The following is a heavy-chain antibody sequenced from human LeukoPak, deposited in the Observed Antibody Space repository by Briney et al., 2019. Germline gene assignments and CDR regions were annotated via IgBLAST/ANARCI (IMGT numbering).Heavy chain of an antibody. CDR3: ARLQHHCSSTNCYFDWFDP. CDR2: IYYSGST. J-gene: IGHJ5*02. D-gene: IGHD2-2*01. Sequence: PSQTLSLTCTVSGGSISSGGYYWSWIRQHPGKGLEWIGYIYYSGSTYYNPSLKSRVTISVDTSKDQFSLKLSSVTAADTAVYYCARLQHHCSSTNCYFDWFDPWGQGTLVTVSS. V-gene: IGHV4-31*03. CDR1: GGSISSGGYY.